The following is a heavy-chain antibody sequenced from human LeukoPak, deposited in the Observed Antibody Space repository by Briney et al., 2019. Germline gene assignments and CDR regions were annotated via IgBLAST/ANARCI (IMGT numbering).Heavy chain of an antibody. V-gene: IGHV4-59*01. Sequence: SETLSLTCTVSGGSISSYYWSWIRQPPGKGLEWIGYIYYSGRTKYNPSLKSRVTITVDTSKNQFSLKLSSVTAADTAVYYCARGRIAVAGNWFDPWGQGTLVTVSS. CDR2: IYYSGRT. J-gene: IGHJ5*02. D-gene: IGHD6-19*01. CDR1: GGSISSYY. CDR3: ARGRIAVAGNWFDP.